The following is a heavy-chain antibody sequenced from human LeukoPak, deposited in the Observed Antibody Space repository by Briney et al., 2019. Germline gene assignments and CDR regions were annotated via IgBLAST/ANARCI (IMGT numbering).Heavy chain of an antibody. CDR2: INHSGST. D-gene: IGHD1-26*01. CDR1: GGSFSGYY. CDR3: ARGGGKRELLRT. J-gene: IGHJ5*02. V-gene: IGHV4-34*01. Sequence: SETLSLTCAVYGGSFSGYYWSWIRQPPGKGLEWIGEINHSGSTNYNPSLKSRVTISVDTSKNQFSLKLSSVTAADTAVYYCARGGGKRELLRTWGQGTLVTVSS.